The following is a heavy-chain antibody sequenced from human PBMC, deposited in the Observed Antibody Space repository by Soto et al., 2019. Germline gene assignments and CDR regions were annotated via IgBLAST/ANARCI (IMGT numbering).Heavy chain of an antibody. J-gene: IGHJ4*02. D-gene: IGHD3-16*02. CDR3: AREGGVWGSFRYFDY. V-gene: IGHV1-18*04. CDR1: GYTFSSYV. CDR2: ISPYNGNT. Sequence: QVQLVQSGVEVQKPGASVKVSCKASGYTFSSYVINWLRQAPGQGLEWMGWISPYNGNTNYGQNLQGRVTMNPDTSTSIVDIEPRSPRSDDTAVYFCAREGGVWGSFRYFDYWGQGTLVTVSP.